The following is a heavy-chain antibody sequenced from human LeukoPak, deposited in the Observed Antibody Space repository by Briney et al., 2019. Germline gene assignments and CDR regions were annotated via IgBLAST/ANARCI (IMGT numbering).Heavy chain of an antibody. CDR1: GYTLTELS. V-gene: IGHV1-24*01. CDR3: ATDYKRPPYYYYYGMDV. D-gene: IGHD3-10*01. Sequence: ASVTVSCKVSGYTLTELSMHWVRQAPGKGLEWMGGFDPEDGETIYAQKFQGRVTMTEDTSTDTAYMELSSLRSEDTAVYYCATDYKRPPYYYYYGMDVWGQGTTVTVSS. CDR2: FDPEDGET. J-gene: IGHJ6*02.